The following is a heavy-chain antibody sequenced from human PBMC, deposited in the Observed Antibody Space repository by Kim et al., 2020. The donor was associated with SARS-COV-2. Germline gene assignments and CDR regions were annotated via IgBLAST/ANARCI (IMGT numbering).Heavy chain of an antibody. V-gene: IGHV3-23*01. Sequence: STYYADTVKGRCTISRDNSKNTLYLQMSSLRAEGAAVYYCAKRRNYYPSVWGQGTLVTVSA. J-gene: IGHJ4*02. D-gene: IGHD3-10*01. CDR2: ST. CDR3: AKRRNYYPSV.